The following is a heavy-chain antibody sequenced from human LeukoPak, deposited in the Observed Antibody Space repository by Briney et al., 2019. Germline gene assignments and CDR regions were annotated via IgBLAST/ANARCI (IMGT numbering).Heavy chain of an antibody. Sequence: PGGSLTLSWAAAGFSFSIHGMGWVRRPPGKWLEWVSHVRPGDVPTAYAESVKGRFTISRDNSKTPVSLQMNSLRVEDTAVYYCTRDHITSWQIDFWGQGTMVTASS. CDR3: TRDHITSWQIDF. CDR2: VRPGDVPT. CDR1: GFSFSIHG. D-gene: IGHD2-2*01. J-gene: IGHJ4*02. V-gene: IGHV3-23*01.